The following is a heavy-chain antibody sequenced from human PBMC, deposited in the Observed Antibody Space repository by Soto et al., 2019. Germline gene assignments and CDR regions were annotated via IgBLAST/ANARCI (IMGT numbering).Heavy chain of an antibody. V-gene: IGHV4-4*01. CDR3: ARLDNSDWSKGYYFDY. CDR2: VHRSGST. Sequence: PSESLSLTCAVPGGSISSGNWWSWVRQPPGKGLDWIGEVHRSGSTNYNPSLKSRVTISVDESKSQFSLKLSSVTAADTAVYCCARLDNSDWSKGYYFDYWGQGTLVTV. J-gene: IGHJ4*02. CDR1: GGSISSGNW. D-gene: IGHD6-19*01.